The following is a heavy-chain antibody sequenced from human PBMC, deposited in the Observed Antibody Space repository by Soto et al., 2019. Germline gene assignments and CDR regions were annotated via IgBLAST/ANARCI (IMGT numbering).Heavy chain of an antibody. CDR1: GGSFSGYY. CDR3: ARGRWLQLGYFDY. D-gene: IGHD5-12*01. J-gene: IGHJ4*02. V-gene: IGHV4-34*01. CDR2: INHSGST. Sequence: QVQLQQWGAGLLKPSETLSLTCAVYGGSFSGYYWSWIRQPPGKGLEWIGEINHSGSTNYNPSLKSRVTISVDTSKNQCSLKLSSVTAADTAVYYCARGRWLQLGYFDYWGQGTLVTVSS.